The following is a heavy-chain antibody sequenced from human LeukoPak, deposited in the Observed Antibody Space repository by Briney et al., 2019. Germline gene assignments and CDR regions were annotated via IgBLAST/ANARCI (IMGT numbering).Heavy chain of an antibody. CDR1: GFTFSSYN. D-gene: IGHD3-3*01. Sequence: GGSLRLSCAASGFTFSSYNMHWVRQAPGKGLEWVSFIVSSSSYIQYADSVRGRVTISRDNAKNSLYLQMNSLRAEDTALYYCAVGFWSGHDYWGQGTLVTVSS. J-gene: IGHJ4*02. CDR3: AVGFWSGHDY. CDR2: IVSSSSYI. V-gene: IGHV3-21*05.